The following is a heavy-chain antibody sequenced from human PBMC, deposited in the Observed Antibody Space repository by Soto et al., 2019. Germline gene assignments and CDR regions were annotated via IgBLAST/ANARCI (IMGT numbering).Heavy chain of an antibody. D-gene: IGHD6-13*01. CDR3: AKDVVLLIAGGGRHFDY. CDR2: ISGTGDST. J-gene: IGHJ4*02. CDR1: GFIFSDYA. Sequence: EVQLLESGGGLVQPGGSLRLSCAASGFIFSDYAMSWVRQAPGKGLEWVSSISGTGDSTYYADSVKGRFSISRDNSKSTLYVQMNSLRTEDTAVYFCAKDVVLLIAGGGRHFDYWGQGVLVTVSS. V-gene: IGHV3-23*01.